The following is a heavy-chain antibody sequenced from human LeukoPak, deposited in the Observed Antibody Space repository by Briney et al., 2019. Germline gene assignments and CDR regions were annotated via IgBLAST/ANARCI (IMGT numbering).Heavy chain of an antibody. CDR1: GGSISSYYW. CDR2: IYWDDDK. J-gene: IGHJ4*02. Sequence: TLSLTCTVSGGSISSYYWSWIRQPPGKGLEWLALIYWDDDKRYSPSLKSRLTITKDTSKNQVVLTMTNMDPVDTATYYCAHRRSGYNWNHGDFDYWGQGTLVTVSS. D-gene: IGHD1-14*01. V-gene: IGHV2-5*08. CDR3: AHRRSGYNWNHGDFDY.